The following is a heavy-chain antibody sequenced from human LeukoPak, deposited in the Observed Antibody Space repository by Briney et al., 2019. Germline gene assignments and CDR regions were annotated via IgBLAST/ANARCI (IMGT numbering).Heavy chain of an antibody. CDR3: ARDLLEVAVEESRLFDY. CDR1: GYTFTGYY. V-gene: IGHV1-2*02. CDR2: INPNSGGT. J-gene: IGHJ4*02. D-gene: IGHD2-15*01. Sequence: ASVKVSCKASGYTFTGYYMHWARQAPGQGLEWMGWINPNSGGTNYAQKFQGRVTMTRDTSISTAYMELSRLRSDDTAVYYCARDLLEVAVEESRLFDYWGQGTLVTVSS.